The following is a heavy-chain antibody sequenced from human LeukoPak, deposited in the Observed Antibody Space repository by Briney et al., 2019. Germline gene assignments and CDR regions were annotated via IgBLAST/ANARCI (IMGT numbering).Heavy chain of an antibody. Sequence: GASVKVSCKASGYTFTSYGISWVRQAPGQGLEWMGWISAYNGNTNYAQKLQGRVTMTTDTSTSTAYRELRSLRSDDTAVYYCARDSRGYFWSGPRFDYWGQGTLVTVSS. D-gene: IGHD3-3*01. CDR2: ISAYNGNT. CDR3: ARDSRGYFWSGPRFDY. J-gene: IGHJ4*02. V-gene: IGHV1-18*01. CDR1: GYTFTSYG.